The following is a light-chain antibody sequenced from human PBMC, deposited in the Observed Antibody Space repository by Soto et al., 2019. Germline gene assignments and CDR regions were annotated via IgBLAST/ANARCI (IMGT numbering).Light chain of an antibody. V-gene: IGLV2-11*01. CDR2: DVS. Sequence: QSALTQPRSVSWSPGQSVTISCTGTSSDIGGYKYVSWYQHHPGKAPKLLIYDVSERPSGVPDRFSGSKSGNTASLTISGLQAEDEADYYCCSYAAISVVFGGGTKLTVL. J-gene: IGLJ2*01. CDR3: CSYAAISVV. CDR1: SSDIGGYKY.